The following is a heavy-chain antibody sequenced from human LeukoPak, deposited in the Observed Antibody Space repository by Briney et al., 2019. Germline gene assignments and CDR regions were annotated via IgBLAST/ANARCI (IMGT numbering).Heavy chain of an antibody. CDR2: IYYSGST. Sequence: SETLSLTCTVSGGSVSSTSYYWIWLRQPPGKGLEWIGYIYYSGSTNYNPSLKSRVTISVDTSKNQFSLKLTSVTAADTAMYYCARRGGSGRSFDYWGQGALVTVSS. CDR1: GGSVSSTSYY. J-gene: IGHJ4*02. V-gene: IGHV4-61*01. D-gene: IGHD3-10*01. CDR3: ARRGGSGRSFDY.